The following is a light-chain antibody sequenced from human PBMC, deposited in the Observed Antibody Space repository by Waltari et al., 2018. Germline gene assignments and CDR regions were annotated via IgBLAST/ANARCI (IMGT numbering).Light chain of an antibody. CDR3: CSFRGGDSFV. V-gene: IGLV2-14*03. CDR2: DVT. CDR1: TTDIGDYYY. J-gene: IGLJ1*01. Sequence: QSALTQPASVSGSPGQSITLPCTGTTTDIGDYYYVSWYQQFPGKAPKLMIYDVTQRPSGVSSRFSGSKSGNTASLTISGLQAEDEGDYYCCSFRGGDSFVFGTGTRVTVV.